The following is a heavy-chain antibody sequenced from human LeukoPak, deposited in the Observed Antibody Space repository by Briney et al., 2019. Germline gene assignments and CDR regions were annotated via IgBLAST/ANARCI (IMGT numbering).Heavy chain of an antibody. Sequence: SETLSLTCTVSGGSISSYYWSWIRLAPGKGLDWIGYIYHSGSTNYNPSLKSRVTISVDTSKNQFSLKLSSVTAADTAMYYCARESSGAFEIWGQGTMVTVSS. J-gene: IGHJ3*02. D-gene: IGHD6-25*01. CDR2: IYHSGST. CDR3: ARESSGAFEI. V-gene: IGHV4-59*01. CDR1: GGSISSYY.